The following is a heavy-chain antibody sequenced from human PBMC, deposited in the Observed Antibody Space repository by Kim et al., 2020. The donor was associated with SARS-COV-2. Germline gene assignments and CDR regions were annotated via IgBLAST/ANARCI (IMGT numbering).Heavy chain of an antibody. J-gene: IGHJ5*02. CDR3: ARRRTVHYLHNWFDP. CDR1: GGSFSGYY. Sequence: SETLSLTCAVYGGSFSGYYWSWIRQPPGKGLEWIGEINHSGSTNYNPSLKSRVTISVDTSKNQFSLKLSSVTAADTAVYYCARRRTVHYLHNWFDPWGQG. CDR2: INHSGST. D-gene: IGHD4-17*01. V-gene: IGHV4-34*01.